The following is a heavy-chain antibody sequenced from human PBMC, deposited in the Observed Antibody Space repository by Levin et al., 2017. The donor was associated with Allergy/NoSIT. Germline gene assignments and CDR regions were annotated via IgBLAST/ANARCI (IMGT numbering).Heavy chain of an antibody. J-gene: IGHJ4*02. CDR1: GGSISSINW. Sequence: SSETLSLTCAVSGGSISSINWWTWLRQPPGKGLEWIGEIYHSGRTNYNPSLKTRITISVDKSKNQFSLKMNSVTAADTALYYCARSGDSYGDYGYWGQGILVSVSS. CDR3: ARSGDSYGDYGY. CDR2: IYHSGRT. D-gene: IGHD4-17*01. V-gene: IGHV4-4*02.